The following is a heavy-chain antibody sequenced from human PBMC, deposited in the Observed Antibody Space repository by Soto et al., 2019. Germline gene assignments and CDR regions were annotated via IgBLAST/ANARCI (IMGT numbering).Heavy chain of an antibody. Sequence: PSETLSLTCTVSGGSISSSSYYWGWIRQPPGKGLEWIGSIYYSGCTYYNPSLKSRVTISVDTSKNQFSLKLSSVTAADTAVYYCASIVVVTAIYYYGMDVWGQGTTVTVSS. CDR1: GGSISSSSYY. D-gene: IGHD2-21*02. J-gene: IGHJ6*02. V-gene: IGHV4-39*01. CDR3: ASIVVVTAIYYYGMDV. CDR2: IYYSGCT.